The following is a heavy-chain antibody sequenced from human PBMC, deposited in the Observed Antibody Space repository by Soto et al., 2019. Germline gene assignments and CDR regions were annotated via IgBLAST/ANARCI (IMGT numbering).Heavy chain of an antibody. Sequence: SETLSLTCAVYGGSFSGYYWSGIRQPPGKGLEWIGEINHSGSTNYNPSLKSRVTISVDTSKNQFSLKLSSVTAADTAVYYCARGPRRLPAAILGKYYFDYWGQGTLVTVSS. V-gene: IGHV4-34*01. D-gene: IGHD2-2*01. CDR2: INHSGST. CDR3: ARGPRRLPAAILGKYYFDY. J-gene: IGHJ4*02. CDR1: GGSFSGYY.